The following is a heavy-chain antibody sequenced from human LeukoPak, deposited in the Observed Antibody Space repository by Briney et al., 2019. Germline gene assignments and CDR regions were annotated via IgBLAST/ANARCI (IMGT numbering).Heavy chain of an antibody. J-gene: IGHJ5*02. V-gene: IGHV4-59*12. CDR2: IYYSGST. Sequence: SETLSLTCTVSGASITSSYWSWIRQPPGKGLEWIGYIYYSGSTKSNPSLKSRVTISVDTSKNQFSLKLSSVTAADTAVYYCARDAVRFGYYYDSSGLNWFDPWGQGTLVTVSS. CDR3: ARDAVRFGYYYDSSGLNWFDP. D-gene: IGHD3-22*01. CDR1: GASITSSY.